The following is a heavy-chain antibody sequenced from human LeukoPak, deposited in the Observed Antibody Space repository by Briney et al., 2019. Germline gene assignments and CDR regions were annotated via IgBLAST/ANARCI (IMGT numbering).Heavy chain of an antibody. CDR2: ISNDGNNK. D-gene: IGHD2-8*01. V-gene: IGHV3-30*18. Sequence: PGRSLRLSCAASGFIFSSYGMYWVRQAPGKGLEWVAVISNDGNNKQYADSVKGRFTISRDNSKNTLYLHMNSPRADDTAVYHCAKDGLMRFFDYWGQGTLVTVSS. CDR3: AKDGLMRFFDY. J-gene: IGHJ4*02. CDR1: GFIFSSYG.